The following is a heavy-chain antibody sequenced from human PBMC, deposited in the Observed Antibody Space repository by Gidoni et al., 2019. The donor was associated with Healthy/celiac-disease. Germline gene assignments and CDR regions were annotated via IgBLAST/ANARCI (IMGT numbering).Heavy chain of an antibody. V-gene: IGHV3-43*01. CDR2: ISWDGGST. J-gene: IGHJ3*02. CDR3: AKEGAYCSGGSCYSTSAFDI. CDR1: GFTCDDYT. Sequence: EVKLVESGGVVVQPGGSLGRSCAASGFTCDDYTMHWVRQAPGKGLEWVSLISWDGGSTYYADSVKGRFTISRDNSKNSLYLQMNSLRTDDTALYYCAKEGAYCSGGSCYSTSAFDICGQGTMVTVSS. D-gene: IGHD2-15*01.